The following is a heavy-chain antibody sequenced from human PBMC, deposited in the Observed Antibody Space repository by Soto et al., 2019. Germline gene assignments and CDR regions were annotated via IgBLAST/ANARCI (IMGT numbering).Heavy chain of an antibody. V-gene: IGHV4-59*12. Sequence: SETLSLTCTVSGDSISTYYWSWIRQPPGKGLEWIGYIYYSGSTNYNPSLKSRVTISVDTSKNQFSLNLNSVTAADTAVYYCARGRITMLHWGQGTLVTVSS. CDR3: ARGRITMLH. D-gene: IGHD3-10*02. CDR2: IYYSGST. J-gene: IGHJ4*02. CDR1: GDSISTYY.